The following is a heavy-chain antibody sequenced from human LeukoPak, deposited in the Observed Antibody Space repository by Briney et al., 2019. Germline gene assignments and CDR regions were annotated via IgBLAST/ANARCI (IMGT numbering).Heavy chain of an antibody. CDR1: GYSFTSYY. D-gene: IGHD1-26*01. Sequence: ASVKVSCKASGYSFTSYYMHWVRQSPGQGLGWMGLMNPIGSSTTYAQKFQGRVTMTRDMFKSTEYMELTSLTSDDTAVYYCARDNSVGETAWWFDPWGQGTLVTVSS. CDR3: ARDNSVGETAWWFDP. V-gene: IGHV1-46*01. J-gene: IGHJ5*02. CDR2: MNPIGSST.